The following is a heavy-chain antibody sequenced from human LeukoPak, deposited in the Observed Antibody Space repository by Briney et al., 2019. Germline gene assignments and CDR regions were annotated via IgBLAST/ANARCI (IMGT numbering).Heavy chain of an antibody. J-gene: IGHJ4*02. D-gene: IGHD3-10*01. CDR3: AKGIYGSGSYYNAYYFDY. CDR1: GFTFSDYY. Sequence: GGSLRLSCAASGFTFSDYYMSWIRQAPGKGLEWVSYISSSGSTIYYADSVKGRFTISRDNAKNSLYLQMNSLRAEDTAVYYCAKGIYGSGSYYNAYYFDYWGQGTLVTVSS. CDR2: ISSSGSTI. V-gene: IGHV3-11*04.